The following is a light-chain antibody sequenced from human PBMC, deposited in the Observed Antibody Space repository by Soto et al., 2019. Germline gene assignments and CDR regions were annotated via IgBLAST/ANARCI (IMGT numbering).Light chain of an antibody. Sequence: QSVLTQPASVSGCPGQSITSSCTGTSSDVGGYNYVSWYQHHPGKAPKLMIFDVSNRPSGVSNRFSGSKSGNTASLTISGLQPEDEADYYCSSYTTSNTRQIVFGTGTKVTVL. CDR2: DVS. CDR1: SSDVGGYNY. CDR3: SSYTTSNTRQIV. J-gene: IGLJ1*01. V-gene: IGLV2-14*03.